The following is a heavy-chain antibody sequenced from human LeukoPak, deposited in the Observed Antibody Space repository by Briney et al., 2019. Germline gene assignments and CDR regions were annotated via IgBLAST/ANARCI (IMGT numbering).Heavy chain of an antibody. CDR2: INTDGSST. Sequence: GGSLRLSCAASGVTFSSYWMHWVRQAPGKGLAWVSRINTDGSSTGYADSVKGRFTISRDNAKSTLYLQMNSLRAEDTAMYYCARAPGGSHYYYYYMDVWGKGTTVTVSS. D-gene: IGHD2-15*01. J-gene: IGHJ6*03. CDR1: GVTFSSYW. V-gene: IGHV3-74*01. CDR3: ARAPGGSHYYYYYMDV.